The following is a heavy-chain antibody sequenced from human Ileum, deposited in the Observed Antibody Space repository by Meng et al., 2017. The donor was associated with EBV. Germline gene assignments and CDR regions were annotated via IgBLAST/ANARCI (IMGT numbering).Heavy chain of an antibody. CDR2: LPAYGGKI. V-gene: IGHV3-30*03. CDR1: GSNCSHYG. J-gene: IGHJ5*02. CDR3: ARDEPGRFDP. Sequence: VELGGGLDRPCRSLGLPCEYSGSNCSHYGMFWVRQAPGKGPEWVAILPAYGGKIYYSDSVKGRFSVSRDNSKNTLYLQMNSLRVEDTAMDYCARDEPGRFDPWGQGTLVTVSS.